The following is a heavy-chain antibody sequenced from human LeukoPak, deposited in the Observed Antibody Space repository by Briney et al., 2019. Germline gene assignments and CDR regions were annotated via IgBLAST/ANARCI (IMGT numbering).Heavy chain of an antibody. CDR2: IYHSAST. CDR1: GYSISSGYY. Sequence: SETLSLTCAVSGYSISSGYYWAWIRPPPGKGLEWIGSIYHSASTYYNPSLKRRVTISVDTSKSQFSLWLSSVTATDTAVYYCARLGRLLFFEWLVSYWGQGTLVTVSS. D-gene: IGHD3-3*01. V-gene: IGHV4-38-2*01. CDR3: ARLGRLLFFEWLVSY. J-gene: IGHJ4*02.